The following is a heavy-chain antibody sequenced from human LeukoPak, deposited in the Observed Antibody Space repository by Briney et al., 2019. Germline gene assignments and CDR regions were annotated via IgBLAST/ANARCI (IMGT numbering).Heavy chain of an antibody. CDR1: GSFFTNYW. Sequence: GASLQISCTGSGSFFTNYWIGWLRQLPGKLLEWMGIIYTGDSATYANPSFHGQATTSANTSSSTSLLQCSSLKASDTAMYYCAKQRSGMEEAGNVYDIWGQGTMVTVS. D-gene: IGHD6-19*01. J-gene: IGHJ3*02. CDR2: IYTGDSAT. V-gene: IGHV5-51*01. CDR3: AKQRSGMEEAGNVYDI.